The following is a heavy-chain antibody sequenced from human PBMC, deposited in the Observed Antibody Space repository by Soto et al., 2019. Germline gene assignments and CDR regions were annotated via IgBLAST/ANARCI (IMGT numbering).Heavy chain of an antibody. V-gene: IGHV3-21*01. CDR2: ISSSSSYI. CDR3: ASGDYDYIWGGYLPFDY. J-gene: IGHJ4*02. Sequence: GGSLRLSCAASGFTFSSYSMNWVRQAPGKGLEWVSSISSSSSYIYYADSVKGRFTISRDNAKNSLYLQMNSLRAEDTAVYYCASGDYDYIWGGYLPFDYWGQGTLVTVSS. CDR1: GFTFSSYS. D-gene: IGHD3-16*01.